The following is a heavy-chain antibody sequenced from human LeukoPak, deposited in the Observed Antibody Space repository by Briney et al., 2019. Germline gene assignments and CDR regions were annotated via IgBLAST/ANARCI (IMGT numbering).Heavy chain of an antibody. CDR1: GFTFSSYA. J-gene: IGHJ4*02. D-gene: IGHD1-26*01. Sequence: PGGSLRLSCAASGFTFSSYAMSWVRQAPGKGLEWIGYIYYSGSTNYNPSLKSRVTISVDTSKNQFSLKLSSVTAADTAVYYCARAAYSGSYHSDYWGQGTLVTVSS. V-gene: IGHV4-59*01. CDR2: IYYSGST. CDR3: ARAAYSGSYHSDY.